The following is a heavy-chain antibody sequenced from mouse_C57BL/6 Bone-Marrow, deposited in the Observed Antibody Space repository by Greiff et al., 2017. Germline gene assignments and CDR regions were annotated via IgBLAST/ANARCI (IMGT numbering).Heavy chain of an antibody. CDR3: GSGAWFAY. J-gene: IGHJ3*01. CDR2: INPSSGYT. CDR1: GYTFTSYT. V-gene: IGHV1-4*01. Sequence: VQLQESGAELARPGASVKMSCKASGYTFTSYTMHWVKQRPGQGLEWIGYINPSSGYTKYNQKFKDKATLTVDKSSSTAYMQLSSLTSEDSAVYYCGSGAWFAYWGQGTLVTVSA.